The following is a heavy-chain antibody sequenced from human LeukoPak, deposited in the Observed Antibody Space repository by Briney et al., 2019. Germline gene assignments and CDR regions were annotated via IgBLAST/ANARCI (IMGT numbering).Heavy chain of an antibody. J-gene: IGHJ4*02. V-gene: IGHV3-7*01. D-gene: IGHD6-6*01. CDR2: IKHDGSEK. CDR1: GITFSSHW. Sequence: PGGSLRLSCAASGITFSSHWMTWVRQAPGKGLEWVANIKHDGSEKNYVDSVKGRFTISRDNAKNSLYLQMYSLRAEDTAVYYCATLEYWGQGTLVTVSS. CDR3: ATLEY.